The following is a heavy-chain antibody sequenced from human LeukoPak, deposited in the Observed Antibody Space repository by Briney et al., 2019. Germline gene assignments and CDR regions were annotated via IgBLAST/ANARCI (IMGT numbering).Heavy chain of an antibody. CDR3: AKDMHDIVVVPAAMPWDY. Sequence: PGRSLRLSCAASGFTFSSYAMHWVRQAPGKGLEWVAVISYDGSNKYYADSVKGRFTISRDNSKNTLYLQMNSLRAEDTAVYYCAKDMHDIVVVPAAMPWDYWGQGTLVTVSS. V-gene: IGHV3-30*04. D-gene: IGHD2-2*01. J-gene: IGHJ4*02. CDR2: ISYDGSNK. CDR1: GFTFSSYA.